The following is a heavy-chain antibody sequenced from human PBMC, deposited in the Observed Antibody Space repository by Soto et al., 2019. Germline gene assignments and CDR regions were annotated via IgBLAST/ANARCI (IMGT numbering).Heavy chain of an antibody. J-gene: IGHJ6*02. V-gene: IGHV3-43*01. CDR1: GFTFDDYT. D-gene: IGHD6-6*01. CDR3: SRTSQNYYYYGMDF. Sequence: GGSLRLSCAASGFTFDDYTMHWVRQAPGKGLEWVSLISWDGGSTYYADSVKGRFTISRDNSKNSLYLQMNSLRTEDTALYYCSRTSQNYYYYGMDFWGQGTTVTVSS. CDR2: ISWDGGST.